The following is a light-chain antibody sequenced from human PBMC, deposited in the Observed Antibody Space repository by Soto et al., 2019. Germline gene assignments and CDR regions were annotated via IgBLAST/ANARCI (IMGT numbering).Light chain of an antibody. CDR2: GAS. J-gene: IGKJ4*01. V-gene: IGKV1-39*01. Sequence: DIQMTQSPSSLSASVGDRVTISCRPGQSINIYLNWYQQRPGKSPKLLISGASSLQTGVPSRFSGSGSETFFTLTINNVQPEDSATYYCQQSFDTPLTFXGGTKVDIK. CDR1: QSINIY. CDR3: QQSFDTPLT.